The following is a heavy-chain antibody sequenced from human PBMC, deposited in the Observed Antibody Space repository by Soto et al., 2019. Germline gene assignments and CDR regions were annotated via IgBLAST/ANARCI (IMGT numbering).Heavy chain of an antibody. CDR2: VYYSGST. V-gene: IGHV4-59*01. Sequence: QVQLQQSGPGLVKPSETLSLTCTVSGGSISSYYWSWIRQPPGKGLEWIGCVYYSGSTNYNPSLKSRVTMSVDTSKNLFSLRLSSVTAADTAVYYCARAPAVTMNWFDPWGQGTLVTVSS. CDR3: ARAPAVTMNWFDP. D-gene: IGHD4-17*01. J-gene: IGHJ5*02. CDR1: GGSISSYY.